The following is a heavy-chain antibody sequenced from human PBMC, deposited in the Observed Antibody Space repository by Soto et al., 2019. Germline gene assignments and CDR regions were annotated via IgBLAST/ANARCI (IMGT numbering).Heavy chain of an antibody. D-gene: IGHD1-26*01. V-gene: IGHV4-39*01. Sequence: QLQLQESGPGLVKPSETLSLTCTVSGGSISSSSYYWGWIRQPPGKGLEWIGSIYYSGSTYYNPSLKSRVTISVDTSKNQFSLKLSSVTAADTAVYYCASIVGATHFDYWGQGTLVTVSS. CDR1: GGSISSSSYY. J-gene: IGHJ4*02. CDR3: ASIVGATHFDY. CDR2: IYYSGST.